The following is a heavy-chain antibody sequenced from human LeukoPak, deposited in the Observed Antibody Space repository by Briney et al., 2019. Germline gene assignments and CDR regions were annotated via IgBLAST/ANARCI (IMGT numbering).Heavy chain of an antibody. CDR2: ISSRSSYI. CDR3: ARDAYCSTTSCKEYFDL. V-gene: IGHV3-21*01. D-gene: IGHD2-2*01. Sequence: GGSLRLSCAASGFTFSSYTMNWVRQAPGEGLEWVSSISSRSSYIYYADSVKGRFTISRDNAKNSLYLQMNSLRAEDTAVYYCARDAYCSTTSCKEYFDLWGRGTLVTVSS. CDR1: GFTFSSYT. J-gene: IGHJ2*01.